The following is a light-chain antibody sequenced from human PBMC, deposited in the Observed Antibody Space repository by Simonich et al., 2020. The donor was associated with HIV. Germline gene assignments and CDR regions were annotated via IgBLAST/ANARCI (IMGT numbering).Light chain of an antibody. CDR2: GAS. V-gene: IGKV3-15*01. Sequence: EIVLTQSPATLSVSPGERATLSCRPSQSVSRTLAWYQQKPGQAPSLLIYGASTRATGIPARFSGSGSGTEFTLTISSLQSEDFAVYYCQQYNNWPPITFGQGTRLEIK. J-gene: IGKJ5*01. CDR1: QSVSRT. CDR3: QQYNNWPPIT.